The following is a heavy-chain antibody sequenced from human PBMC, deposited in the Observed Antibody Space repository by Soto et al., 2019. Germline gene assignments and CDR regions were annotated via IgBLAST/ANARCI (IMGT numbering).Heavy chain of an antibody. J-gene: IGHJ4*02. V-gene: IGHV4-61*01. CDR1: GGSVSSGSYY. CDR2: IYYSGST. CDR3: AREEKSYGDSGRGIFDY. D-gene: IGHD4-17*01. Sequence: SETLSLTCTVSGGSVSSGSYYWSWIRQPPGKGLEWIGYIYYSGSTNYNPSLKSRVTISVDTSKNPFSLKLSSVTAADTAVYYCAREEKSYGDSGRGIFDYWGQGTLVTVSS.